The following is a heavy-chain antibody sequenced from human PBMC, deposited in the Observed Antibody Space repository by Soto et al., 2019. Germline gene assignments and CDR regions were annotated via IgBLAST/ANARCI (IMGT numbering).Heavy chain of an antibody. CDR3: ARDLGLYCSGGSCYGDDAFDI. J-gene: IGHJ3*02. CDR2: IIPIFGTA. CDR1: GGTFSSYA. D-gene: IGHD2-15*01. V-gene: IGHV1-69*06. Sequence: SVKVSCKASGGTFSSYAISWVRQAPGQGLEWMGGIIPIFGTANYAQKFQGRVTITADKSTSTAYMELSSLRSEDTAVYYCARDLGLYCSGGSCYGDDAFDIWGQGKMVTVSS.